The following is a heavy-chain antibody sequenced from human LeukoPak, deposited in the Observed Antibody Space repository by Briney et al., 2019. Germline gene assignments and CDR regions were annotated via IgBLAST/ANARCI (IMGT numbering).Heavy chain of an antibody. D-gene: IGHD6-19*01. V-gene: IGHV3-33*01. CDR3: ARDIGSGWYDYHYGMDV. CDR1: GFTFSSYG. Sequence: GGSLRLSCAASGFTFSSYGMHWVRQAPGKGLEWVAVIWYDGSNKYYADSVKGRFTISRDNSKNTLYLQMNSLRAEDTAVYYCARDIGSGWYDYHYGMDVWGQGTTVTVSS. CDR2: IWYDGSNK. J-gene: IGHJ6*02.